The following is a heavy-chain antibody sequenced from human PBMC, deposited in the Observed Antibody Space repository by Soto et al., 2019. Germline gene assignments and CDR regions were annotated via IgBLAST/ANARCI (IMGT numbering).Heavy chain of an antibody. D-gene: IGHD1-20*01. CDR1: GRSISSSVYY. V-gene: IGHV4-39*01. Sequence: PSETLSLTCTVAGRSISSSVYYWGWIRQPPGKGLEWIGSIYYSGTTYYNPSLKSRVTISVDTSKNQFSLKLSSVTAADTAVYYCARQYSNNWHAISDYWGQGTLVTAPQ. CDR3: ARQYSNNWHAISDY. CDR2: IYYSGTT. J-gene: IGHJ4*02.